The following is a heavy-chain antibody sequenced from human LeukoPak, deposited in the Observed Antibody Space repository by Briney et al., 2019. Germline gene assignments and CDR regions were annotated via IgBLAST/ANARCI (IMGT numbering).Heavy chain of an antibody. D-gene: IGHD6-19*01. Sequence: TGGSLRLSCAASGLTFSSYAMSWVRQAPGKGLEWVSAISGSGGSTYYADSVKGRFTISRDNSKNTLYLQMNSLRAEDTAVYYCAKDEGWIAVAGNFDYWGQGTLVTVSS. CDR1: GLTFSSYA. V-gene: IGHV3-23*01. J-gene: IGHJ4*02. CDR3: AKDEGWIAVAGNFDY. CDR2: ISGSGGST.